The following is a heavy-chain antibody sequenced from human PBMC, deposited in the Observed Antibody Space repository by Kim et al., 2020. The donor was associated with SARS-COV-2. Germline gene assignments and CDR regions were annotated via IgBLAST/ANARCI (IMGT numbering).Heavy chain of an antibody. V-gene: IGHV1-3*01. CDR1: GYTFISYA. D-gene: IGHD1-1*01. Sequence: ASVKVSCKASGYTFISYALQWVRQAPGQRLEWMGLISAGNDNTKFSQKFRGRVTISRDTSASTVYMEVSSLRSEDTAVYYCARGGNWNDAFDYWGQGTLVTVSS. CDR2: ISAGNDNT. J-gene: IGHJ4*02. CDR3: ARGGNWNDAFDY.